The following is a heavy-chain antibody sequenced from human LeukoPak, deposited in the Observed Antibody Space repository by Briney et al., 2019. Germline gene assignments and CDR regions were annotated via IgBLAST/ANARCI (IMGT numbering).Heavy chain of an antibody. CDR2: IYYSGST. Sequence: AETLSLTCTVSGGSISSSSYYWVWIPQPPGKGLEWIGSIYYSGSTYYNPSLKSRVTISVDTSKNQFSLKLSSVPAADTAVYYCARRLRIQLSLHWFDPWGQGTLVTVSS. D-gene: IGHD5-18*01. CDR1: GGSISSSSYY. V-gene: IGHV4-39*01. J-gene: IGHJ5*02. CDR3: ARRLRIQLSLHWFDP.